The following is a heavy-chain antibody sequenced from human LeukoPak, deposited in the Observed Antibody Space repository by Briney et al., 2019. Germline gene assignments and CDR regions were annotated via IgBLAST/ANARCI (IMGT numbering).Heavy chain of an antibody. CDR1: GFTFSSYA. CDR2: ISGSGGST. V-gene: IGHV3-23*01. J-gene: IGHJ6*03. D-gene: IGHD2-21*02. CDR3: AKENVVVVTGDYYMDV. Sequence: GGSLRLSCAASGFTFSSYAMSWVSQAPGKGLEWVSAISGSGGSTYYADSVKGRFTISRDNSKNTLYLQMNSLRAEDTAVYYCAKENVVVVTGDYYMDVWGKGTTVTVSS.